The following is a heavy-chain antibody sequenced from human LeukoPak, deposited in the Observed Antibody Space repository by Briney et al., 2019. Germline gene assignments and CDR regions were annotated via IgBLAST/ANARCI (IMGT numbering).Heavy chain of an antibody. V-gene: IGHV3-23*01. Sequence: PGGSLRLSCAASGFTFSSYAMSWVRQAPGKGRVWVSAISGSGGSTYYADSVKGRFTISRDNSKNTLYLQMNSLRAEDTAVYYCAKDPGNDYVWGSYWGQGTMVTVSS. D-gene: IGHD3-16*01. CDR3: AKDPGNDYVWGSY. J-gene: IGHJ3*01. CDR2: ISGSGGST. CDR1: GFTFSSYA.